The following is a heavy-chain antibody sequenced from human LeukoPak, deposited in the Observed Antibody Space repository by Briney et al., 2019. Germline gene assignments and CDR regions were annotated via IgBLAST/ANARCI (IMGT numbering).Heavy chain of an antibody. CDR1: GGSISSSSYY. D-gene: IGHD3-22*01. Sequence: SETLSLTCTVSGGSISSSSYYWGWIRQPPGKGLEWIGSIYYSGSTYYNPSLKSRVTISVDTSENQFSLKLSSVTAADTAVYYCARPGSSGYCYFDYWGQGTLVTVSS. CDR2: IYYSGST. V-gene: IGHV4-39*01. J-gene: IGHJ4*02. CDR3: ARPGSSGYCYFDY.